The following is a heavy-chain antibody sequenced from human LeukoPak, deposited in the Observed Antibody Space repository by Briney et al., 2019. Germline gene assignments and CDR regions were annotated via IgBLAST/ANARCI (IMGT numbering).Heavy chain of an antibody. V-gene: IGHV3-23*01. D-gene: IGHD3-10*01. J-gene: IGHJ4*02. CDR1: GFTFSSYA. CDR3: AKDRVMVRGVIITPFDY. Sequence: GGSLRLSCAVSGFTFSSYAMSWVRQAPGKGLEWVSAISGSGGSTYYADSVKGRFTISRDNSKNTLYLQMNSLRAEDTAVYYCAKDRVMVRGVIITPFDYWGQGTLITVSS. CDR2: ISGSGGST.